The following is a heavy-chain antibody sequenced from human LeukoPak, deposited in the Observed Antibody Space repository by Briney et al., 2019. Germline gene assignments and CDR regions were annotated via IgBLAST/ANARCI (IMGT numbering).Heavy chain of an antibody. CDR2: ISWSSSTI. V-gene: IGHV3-9*03. Sequence: PGGSLRLSCAASGFTFDNFAMHWVRQAPGKGLEWVSGISWSSSTIGYADSVKGRFTISRDNAKNSLYLQMNGLRAEDMALYYCVKDISSSWRFDAFDVWGQGTMVSVSS. CDR1: GFTFDNFA. D-gene: IGHD6-13*01. J-gene: IGHJ3*01. CDR3: VKDISSSWRFDAFDV.